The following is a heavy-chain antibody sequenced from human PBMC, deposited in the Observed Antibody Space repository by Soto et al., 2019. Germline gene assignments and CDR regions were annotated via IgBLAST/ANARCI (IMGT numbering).Heavy chain of an antibody. CDR1: GFTVSSNY. CDR3: ARTVSVVPAAYYYYGMDV. J-gene: IGHJ6*02. Sequence: GGSLRLSCAASGFTVSSNYMSWVRQAPGKGLEWVSVIYSGGSTYYADSVKGRFTISRDNSKNTLYLQMNSLRAEDTAVYYCARTVSVVPAAYYYYGMDVWGQGTTVTVSS. V-gene: IGHV3-53*01. D-gene: IGHD2-2*01. CDR2: IYSGGST.